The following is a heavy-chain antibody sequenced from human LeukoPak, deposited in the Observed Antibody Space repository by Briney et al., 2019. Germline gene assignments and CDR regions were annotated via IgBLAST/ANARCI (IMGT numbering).Heavy chain of an antibody. J-gene: IGHJ5*02. CDR3: ARASIAGTKFDP. CDR1: EFTFSSYW. CDR2: ISSDGTIT. D-gene: IGHD6-13*01. V-gene: IGHV3-74*01. Sequence: GGSLRLSCAASEFTFSSYWMHWDRQAPGKGLVWVSRISSDGTITNYADSVKGRFTISRDNAKNTLYLQMNSLKAEDTAVYYCARASIAGTKFDPWGQGTLVTVSS.